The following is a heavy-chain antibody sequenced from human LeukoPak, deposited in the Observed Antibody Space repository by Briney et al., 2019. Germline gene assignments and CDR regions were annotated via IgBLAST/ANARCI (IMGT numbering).Heavy chain of an antibody. CDR3: ARLAEWGY. J-gene: IGHJ4*02. CDR2: VNSDGDFT. D-gene: IGHD1-26*01. V-gene: IGHV3-74*03. Sequence: GGSLRLSCVASGFTFSSYWMHWVRQAPGKGLVWVSGVNSDGDFTTYADAVKGRFTIVRDNAKNTLYLQMNYLRVENTAIYYCARLAEWGYWGQGTLVTVSS. CDR1: GFTFSSYW.